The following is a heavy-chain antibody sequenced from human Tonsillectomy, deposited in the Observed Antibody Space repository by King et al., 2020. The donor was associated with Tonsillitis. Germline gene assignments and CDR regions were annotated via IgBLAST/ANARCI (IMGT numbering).Heavy chain of an antibody. V-gene: IGHV4-59*08. CDR1: GDSISSYY. CDR2: IYYSGST. J-gene: IGHJ4*02. Sequence: QVQLQESGPGLVKPSETLSLTCTVSGDSISSYYWSWIRQPPGKGLEWIGYIYYSGSTNYNPSLQSRVTISVDTSKNQFSLNLSTVTAADTAVYYCSRRSPYSSGWLFDYWGQGTLVTVSS. CDR3: SRRSPYSSGWLFDY. D-gene: IGHD6-19*01.